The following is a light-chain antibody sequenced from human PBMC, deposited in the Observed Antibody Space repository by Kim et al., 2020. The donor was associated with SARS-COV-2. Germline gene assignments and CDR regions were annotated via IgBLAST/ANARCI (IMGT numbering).Light chain of an antibody. CDR2: DAS. V-gene: IGKV1-13*02. J-gene: IGKJ4*01. Sequence: AIQLTQSPSSLSASVGDRVTITCRASQGISSALAWYQQKPGKAPKLLIYDASSLESGVPSRFSGSGSGTDFTLTISSLQPEDFATYYCQQFNRGVTFGGGTKVDIK. CDR3: QQFNRGVT. CDR1: QGISSA.